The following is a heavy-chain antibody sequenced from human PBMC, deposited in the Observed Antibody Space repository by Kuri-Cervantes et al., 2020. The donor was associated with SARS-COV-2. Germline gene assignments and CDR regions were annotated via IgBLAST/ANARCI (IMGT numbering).Heavy chain of an antibody. D-gene: IGHD6-6*01. V-gene: IGHV3-23*01. CDR1: GFSFSSYA. J-gene: IGHJ4*02. CDR2: ISGSGDNT. CDR3: AQDVSQLGRACRY. Sequence: GGSLRLSCAASGFSFSSYAMSWVRRAPGKGLEWVSAISGSGDNTYYADSVKGRFTISRDNSQNTVYLQMNSLRGEDTALYYCAQDVSQLGRACRYWGQGTLVTVSS.